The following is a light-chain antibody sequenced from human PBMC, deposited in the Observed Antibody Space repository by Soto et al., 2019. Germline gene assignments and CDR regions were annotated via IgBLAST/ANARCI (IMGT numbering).Light chain of an antibody. V-gene: IGKV3-15*01. Sequence: EIVMTQSPATLSVSPGERATLSCRASQSVSNNLAWYQQKPGQAPRLLMYGASTRATGIPARFSGSGSGTEFTLTISSLQSADFAVYYCQQYGSSPPLSFGGGTKVDIK. CDR1: QSVSNN. J-gene: IGKJ4*01. CDR2: GAS. CDR3: QQYGSSPPLS.